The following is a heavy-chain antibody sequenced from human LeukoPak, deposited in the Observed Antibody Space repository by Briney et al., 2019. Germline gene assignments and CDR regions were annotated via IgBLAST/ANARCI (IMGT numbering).Heavy chain of an antibody. V-gene: IGHV3-7*01. CDR3: ARGARGGDFKN. D-gene: IGHD2-21*01. J-gene: IGHJ1*01. CDR2: IKQDGSEK. CDR1: GFTFSSYW. Sequence: GGSLRLSCAASGFTFSSYWMSWVRQAPGKGLEWVANIKQDGSEKYYVDSVKGRFTVSRDNAKNSLYLQMNSLRAEDTAVYYCARGARGGDFKNWGQGTLVTVSS.